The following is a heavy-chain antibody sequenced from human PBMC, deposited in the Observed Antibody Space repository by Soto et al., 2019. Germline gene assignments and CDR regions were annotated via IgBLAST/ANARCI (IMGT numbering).Heavy chain of an antibody. J-gene: IGHJ6*02. CDR2: IYHSGST. CDR3: ARDPPDVLSSYYYGSGNYYYYGMDV. CDR1: GDSITSSNW. D-gene: IGHD3-10*01. V-gene: IGHV4-4*02. Sequence: ASETLSLTCDVSGDSITSSNWWSWVRQPPGKGLEWIGEIYHSGSTNYNPSLKGRVTISVDKSKNHFSLSLNSVTTADTAVYYCARDPPDVLSSYYYGSGNYYYYGMDVWGQGTTVTVSS.